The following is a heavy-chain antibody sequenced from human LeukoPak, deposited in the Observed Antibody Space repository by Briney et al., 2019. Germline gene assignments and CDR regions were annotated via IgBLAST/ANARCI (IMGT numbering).Heavy chain of an antibody. J-gene: IGHJ4*02. CDR2: IYTSGST. Sequence: SQTLSLTCTVSGVSISGGSYYWSWIRQPAGKGLEWVGRIYTSGSTNYNPSLKSRVTISLHPSNNQFSLKLSSVTAADTAVYYCASKTTRITIFGVVPRLWFDYWGQGTLVTVSS. CDR3: ASKTTRITIFGVVPRLWFDY. CDR1: GVSISGGSYY. V-gene: IGHV4-61*02. D-gene: IGHD3-3*01.